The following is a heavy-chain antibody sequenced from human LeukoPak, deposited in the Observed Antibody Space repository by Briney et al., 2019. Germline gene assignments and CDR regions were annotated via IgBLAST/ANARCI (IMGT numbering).Heavy chain of an antibody. Sequence: PSETLSLTCTVSGGSISSSSYYWGWIRQPPGKGLEWIGSIYYSGSTYYNPSLKSRVTISVDTSKNQFSLKLSSVTAADTAVYYCARGGSGWWPGCFDLWGRGTLVTVSS. CDR2: IYYSGST. D-gene: IGHD6-19*01. J-gene: IGHJ2*01. CDR1: GGSISSSSYY. CDR3: ARGGSGWWPGCFDL. V-gene: IGHV4-39*07.